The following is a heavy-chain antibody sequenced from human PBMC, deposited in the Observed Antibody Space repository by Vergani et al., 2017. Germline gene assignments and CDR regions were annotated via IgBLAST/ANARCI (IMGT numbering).Heavy chain of an antibody. Sequence: QLQLQESGPGLVKPSETLSLTCAVYGGSFSGYYWSWIRQPPGKGLEWIGEINHSGSTNYNPSLKSRVTISVDTSKNQFSLKLSSVTAADTAVYYCARARVGATGYPNWGQGTLVTVSS. V-gene: IGHV4-34*01. J-gene: IGHJ4*02. CDR2: INHSGST. D-gene: IGHD1-26*01. CDR3: ARARVGATGYPN. CDR1: GGSFSGYY.